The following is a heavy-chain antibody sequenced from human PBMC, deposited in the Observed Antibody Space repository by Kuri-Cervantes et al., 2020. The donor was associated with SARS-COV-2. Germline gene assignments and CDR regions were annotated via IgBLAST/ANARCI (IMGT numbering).Heavy chain of an antibody. J-gene: IGHJ4*02. CDR1: GFTFSNAW. V-gene: IGHV3-15*01. CDR3: TTVGERITIFGVVIGHDY. CDR2: IKSKTDGGTT. Sequence: GESLKISCAASGFTFSNAWMSWVRQAPGKGLEWVGRIKSKTDGGTTDYAAPVKGRFTISRDDSKNTLYLQMNSLKTEDTAVYYCTTVGERITIFGVVIGHDYWGQGTLVTVSS. D-gene: IGHD3-3*01.